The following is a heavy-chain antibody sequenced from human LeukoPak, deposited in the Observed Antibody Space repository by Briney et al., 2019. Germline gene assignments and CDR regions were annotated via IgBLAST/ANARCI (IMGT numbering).Heavy chain of an antibody. V-gene: IGHV4-39*07. Sequence: SETLSLTCTVSGGSISSGSCFWGWIRQSPGKGLEWIGSMYHSGSTYYTPSLKSRVTISVDASKSQFSLKLSSVTAADTAVYYCASWPRIWFGELPFDYWGQGTLVTVSS. CDR2: MYHSGST. D-gene: IGHD3-10*01. CDR3: ASWPRIWFGELPFDY. J-gene: IGHJ4*02. CDR1: GGSISSGSCF.